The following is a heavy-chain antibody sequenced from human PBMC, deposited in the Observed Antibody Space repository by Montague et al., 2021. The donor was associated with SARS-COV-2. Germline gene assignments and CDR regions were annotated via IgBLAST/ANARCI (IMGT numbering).Heavy chain of an antibody. CDR1: GFTFSNAW. CDR3: TAGVELRFLEWLLPTYYYGMDV. CDR2: IKSKTDGGTT. Sequence: SLRLSCAASGFTFSNAWMSWVRQAPGKGLEWVGRIKSKTDGGTTDYAAPVKGRFTISSDDSKNTLYLQMNSLKTEDTAVYYCTAGVELRFLEWLLPTYYYGMDVWGQGTTVTVSS. D-gene: IGHD3-3*01. V-gene: IGHV3-15*01. J-gene: IGHJ6*02.